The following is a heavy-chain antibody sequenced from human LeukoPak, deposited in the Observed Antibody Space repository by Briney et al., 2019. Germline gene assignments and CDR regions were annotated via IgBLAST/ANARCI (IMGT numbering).Heavy chain of an antibody. CDR1: GFSLSRNGVG. Sequence: SGPTLVNPTQTLTLTCTFSGFSLSRNGVGVTWIRQPPGKALEWLATVYWDDDKAYSPSLKTRVTITKDSSKNQVVLIITNMDPVDTATYYCARFYATTHYFDYWGQGILVTVSS. J-gene: IGHJ4*02. CDR3: ARFYATTHYFDY. CDR2: VYWDDDK. V-gene: IGHV2-5*02. D-gene: IGHD2/OR15-2a*01.